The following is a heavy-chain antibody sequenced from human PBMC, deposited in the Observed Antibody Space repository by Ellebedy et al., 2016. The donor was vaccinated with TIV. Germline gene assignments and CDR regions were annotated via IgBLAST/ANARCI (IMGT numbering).Heavy chain of an antibody. CDR1: GFTFSTHW. V-gene: IGHV3-7*03. J-gene: IGHJ4*02. CDR2: IKTDGSEK. D-gene: IGHD3-10*01. CDR3: AKDRIPYGSGSYCLNY. Sequence: GGSLRLXXAASGFTFSTHWMGWVRQAPGKGLEWVATIKTDGSEKYYVDSVRGRFTVSRDNADNSLYLQMNSLRAEDTAVYYCAKDRIPYGSGSYCLNYWGQGTLVTVSS.